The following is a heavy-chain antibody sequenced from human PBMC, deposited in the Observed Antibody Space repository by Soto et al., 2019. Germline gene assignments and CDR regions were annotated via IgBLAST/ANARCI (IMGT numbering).Heavy chain of an antibody. D-gene: IGHD4-17*01. J-gene: IGHJ4*02. Sequence: SETLSLTCTVSGGTISSYCRGWIRQSPGRGLEWIGYIYYSGSTNYNPSLKSRVTISVDTSKNQFSLKLSSVTAADTAVYYCARRYGSSFDYWGQGTLVTVS. CDR1: GGTISSYC. V-gene: IGHV4-59*08. CDR3: ARRYGSSFDY. CDR2: IYYSGST.